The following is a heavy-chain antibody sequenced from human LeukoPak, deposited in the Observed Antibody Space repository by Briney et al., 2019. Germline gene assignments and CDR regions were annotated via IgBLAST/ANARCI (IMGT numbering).Heavy chain of an antibody. CDR3: ARVDFYGSGTYYYYGMDV. D-gene: IGHD3-10*01. J-gene: IGHJ6*02. Sequence: PGRSLTLPCAASGFTFCSYAMHWVRQAPGKGLEGVAVISYDGSNKYYADSVKGRFTNSRDNSKNTLYLQMNSLRAEDTAVYYCARVDFYGSGTYYYYGMDVWGQGTTVTVSS. V-gene: IGHV3-30-3*01. CDR1: GFTFCSYA. CDR2: ISYDGSNK.